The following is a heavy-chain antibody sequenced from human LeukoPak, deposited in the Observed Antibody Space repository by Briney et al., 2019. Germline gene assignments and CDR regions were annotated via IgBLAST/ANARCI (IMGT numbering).Heavy chain of an antibody. V-gene: IGHV3-66*01. CDR1: RFTVSSNY. J-gene: IGHJ4*02. Sequence: GGSLRLSCAASRFTVSSNYMSYVRQAPGKGLEWVSVIYSGGSTFYADSVKGRFTISRDNSKNTLYLQMNSLRAEDTAVYYCAKAPTVATSYFDYWGQGTLVTVSS. CDR3: AKAPTVATSYFDY. CDR2: IYSGGST. D-gene: IGHD5-12*01.